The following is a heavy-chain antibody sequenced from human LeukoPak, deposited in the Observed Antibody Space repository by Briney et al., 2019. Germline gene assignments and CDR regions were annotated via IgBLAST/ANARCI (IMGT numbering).Heavy chain of an antibody. J-gene: IGHJ4*02. CDR1: GYTFTGYY. D-gene: IGHD3-3*01. CDR2: INPNSGGT. CDR3: ARGGGGEWLLWPFFDY. Sequence: GASVKVSCKASGYTFTGYYMHWVRQAPGQGLEWMGWINPNSGGTNYAQKFQGRVTMTRDTSISTAYMELSRLRSDDTAVYYCARGGGGEWLLWPFFDYWGQGTLVTVSS. V-gene: IGHV1-2*02.